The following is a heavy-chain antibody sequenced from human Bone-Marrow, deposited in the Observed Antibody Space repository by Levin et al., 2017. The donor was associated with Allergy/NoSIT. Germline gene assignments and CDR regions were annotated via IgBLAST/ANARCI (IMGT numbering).Heavy chain of an antibody. CDR2: ISSTSGNT. Sequence: QSGGSLRLSCPVSGFTFRSYAMGWVRQAPGKGLEWVSGISSTSGNTYYADSVKGRFTISRDNSKSTLYLQINSLRVEDTAVYFCARVGPITRTFGGDHPPYFFDQWGQGTLVTVSS. D-gene: IGHD3-16*01. J-gene: IGHJ4*02. CDR3: ARVGPITRTFGGDHPPYFFDQ. V-gene: IGHV3-23*01. CDR1: GFTFRSYA.